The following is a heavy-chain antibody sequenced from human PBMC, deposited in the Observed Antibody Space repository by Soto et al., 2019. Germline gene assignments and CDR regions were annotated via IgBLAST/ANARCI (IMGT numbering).Heavy chain of an antibody. D-gene: IGHD3-9*01. J-gene: IGHJ4*02. V-gene: IGHV4-59*01. CDR1: GGSMSSYY. Sequence: SETLSLTCTVSGGSMSSYYWSWIRQPPGKGLEWIGYIYYSGSTNNNPSLKSRVTISVDTSKSQFSLKLSSVTAADTAVYYCARRTGYYFDYWGQGTLVTVSS. CDR3: ARRTGYYFDY. CDR2: IYYSGST.